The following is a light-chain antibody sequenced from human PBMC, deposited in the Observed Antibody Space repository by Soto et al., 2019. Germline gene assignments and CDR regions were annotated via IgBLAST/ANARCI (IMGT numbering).Light chain of an antibody. CDR2: EAT. V-gene: IGLV2-14*01. Sequence: QSVLTQPASVSGSPGQSITISRAGTRSDIGASNSVSWYQHLPGRSPTLIIYEATNRPSGVSERFSGSKAGDTASLTISGLQADDESEYFCISYKTDDTFVFGCGTKVTVL. CDR3: ISYKTDDTFV. CDR1: RSDIGASNS. J-gene: IGLJ1*01.